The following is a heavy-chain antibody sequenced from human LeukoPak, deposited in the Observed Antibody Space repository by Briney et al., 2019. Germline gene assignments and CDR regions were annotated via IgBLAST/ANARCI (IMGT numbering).Heavy chain of an antibody. CDR1: GGSISSYY. V-gene: IGHV4-59*01. Sequence: SETLSPTCTVSGGSISSYYWSWIRQPPGKGLEWIGYIYYSGSTNYNPSLKSRVTISVDTSKNQFSLKLSSVTAADTAVYYCAGSPLSYYYMDVWGKGTTVTVSS. CDR2: IYYSGST. D-gene: IGHD6-19*01. CDR3: AGSPLSYYYMDV. J-gene: IGHJ6*03.